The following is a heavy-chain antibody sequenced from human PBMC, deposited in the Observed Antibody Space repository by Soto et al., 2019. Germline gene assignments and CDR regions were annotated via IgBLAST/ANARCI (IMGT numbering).Heavy chain of an antibody. D-gene: IGHD2-15*01. CDR1: GFSVSNSY. CDR3: VRDRGGSYWLDP. J-gene: IGHJ5*02. V-gene: IGHV3-53*01. Sequence: EVQLVESGGGLVQPGGSLRISCVASGFSVSNSYMSWVRQAPGKGLEWVSILYSGGTTYYADSVKGRFTFSRDTSENTVFHQMNNLRVEDTAVYYCVRDRGGSYWLDPWGQGTLVTVSS. CDR2: LYSGGTT.